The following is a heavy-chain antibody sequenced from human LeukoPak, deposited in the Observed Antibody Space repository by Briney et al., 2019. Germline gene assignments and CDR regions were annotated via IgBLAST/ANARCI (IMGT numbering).Heavy chain of an antibody. J-gene: IGHJ5*02. CDR3: ARGRSGSYDFWSGYFSRPHRALQSTNWFDP. V-gene: IGHV1-46*01. D-gene: IGHD3-3*01. CDR1: GYTFISYQ. Sequence: GASVKVSCKASGYTFISYQMHWVRQAPGQGLEWMGIINPTGGSTSHAQKFQGRVTMTRDTSTSTVYMELSSLRSEDTAVYYCARGRSGSYDFWSGYFSRPHRALQSTNWFDPWGQGTLVTVSS. CDR2: INPTGGST.